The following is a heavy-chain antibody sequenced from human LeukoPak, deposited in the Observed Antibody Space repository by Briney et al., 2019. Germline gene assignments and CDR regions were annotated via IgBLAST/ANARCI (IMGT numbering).Heavy chain of an antibody. D-gene: IGHD6-6*01. J-gene: IGHJ6*02. CDR1: RGSISSGGYY. V-gene: IGHV4-31*03. CDR2: MYYSVST. Sequence: SETLSLTCTVSRGSISSGGYYWSWIRKPPGKGLEWLGYMYYSVSTYYNPSLNSRVTISVDTSKNPFSLKLSSVTAADTAVYYCARELGQLVNGWGYGMDVWGQGTTVTVSS. CDR3: ARELGQLVNGWGYGMDV.